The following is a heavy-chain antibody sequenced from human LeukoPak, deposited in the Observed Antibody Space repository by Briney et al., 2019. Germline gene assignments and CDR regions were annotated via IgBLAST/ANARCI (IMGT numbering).Heavy chain of an antibody. Sequence: GGSLRLSCAASGFSFITYGMHWVRQAPGKGLEWVAVIWYDGSKKYYADSVKGRFTISRDNSKNTLYLQMNSLRAEDTAVYYCARDASRLYYFDYWGQGTLVTVSS. D-gene: IGHD6-13*01. CDR1: GFSFITYG. CDR2: IWYDGSKK. J-gene: IGHJ4*02. V-gene: IGHV3-33*08. CDR3: ARDASRLYYFDY.